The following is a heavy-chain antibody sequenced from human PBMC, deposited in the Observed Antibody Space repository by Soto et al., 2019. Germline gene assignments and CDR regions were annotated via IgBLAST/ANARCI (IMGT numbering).Heavy chain of an antibody. V-gene: IGHV3-15*01. CDR1: GFTFSSAW. CDR2: IKSQTDGGTT. CDR3: STGVQADGTTY. Sequence: EVQLVESGGGLVQPGGSLRLSCAASGFTFSSAWMSWVRQAPGKGLEWVGRIKSQTDGGTTDYAAPVKGRFTSSRDDSKHTLYLQMNSLTTDDTAVYYCSTGVQADGTTYWGQGTLVTVCS. D-gene: IGHD6-13*01. J-gene: IGHJ4*02.